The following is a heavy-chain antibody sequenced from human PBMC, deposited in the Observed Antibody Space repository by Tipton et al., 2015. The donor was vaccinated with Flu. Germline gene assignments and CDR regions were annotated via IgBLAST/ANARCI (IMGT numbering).Heavy chain of an antibody. J-gene: IGHJ1*01. CDR2: IRFDGTTI. D-gene: IGHD3-10*01. CDR1: GFTFSTYG. CDR3: AKDPYNYGSGDPEYFQH. Sequence: GSLRLSCAASGFTFSTYGMHWVRQAPGKGLEWVAFIRFDGTTIYNGDSVRGRFAISRDNSKNTVFLQVNSVRLEDTAVYYCAKDPYNYGSGDPEYFQHWGQGTLVTVSS. V-gene: IGHV3-30*02.